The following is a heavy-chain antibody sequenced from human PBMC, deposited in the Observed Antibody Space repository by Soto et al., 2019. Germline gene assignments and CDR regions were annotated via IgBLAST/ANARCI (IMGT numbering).Heavy chain of an antibody. V-gene: IGHV4-34*01. CDR1: GGTVRVYY. D-gene: IGHD3-3*01. Sequence: PSDTLALTCAAYGGTVRVYYWSGIRQTPGKGLEWIGEINHSGSTNYNPSLKSRVTISVDTSKNQFSLKLSSVTAADTAVYYCASRFSFPFRDVLSGSSNWFAPWGQGTLVTVSS. CDR3: ASRFSFPFRDVLSGSSNWFAP. CDR2: INHSGST. J-gene: IGHJ5*02.